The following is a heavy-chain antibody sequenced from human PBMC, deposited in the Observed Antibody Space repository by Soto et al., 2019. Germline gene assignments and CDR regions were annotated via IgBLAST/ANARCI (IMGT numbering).Heavy chain of an antibody. V-gene: IGHV3-15*01. CDR3: ATGALVDY. Sequence: EVQLVESGGDLVKPGGSLRLSCAGSGFIFSNAWMSWVRQAPGKGLEWVARIKSKPDGATIDYAAPVKGRVTISRDDSKGTVYLQMNSVKAEDTGVVYCATGALVDYWGQGTLVTVSS. CDR1: GFIFSNAW. J-gene: IGHJ4*02. CDR2: IKSKPDGATI.